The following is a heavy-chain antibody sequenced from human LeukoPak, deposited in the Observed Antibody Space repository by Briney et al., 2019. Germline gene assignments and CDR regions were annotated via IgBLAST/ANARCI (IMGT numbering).Heavy chain of an antibody. J-gene: IGHJ4*02. D-gene: IGHD6-19*01. CDR3: AKDMAGIAVAGPFDY. Sequence: GGSLRLSCAASGFTFDDYAMHWVRQAPGKGLEWVSGISWNSGSIGYADSVKGRFTISRDNAKNSLYLQMNSLRAEDTALYYCAKDMAGIAVAGPFDYWGQGTLVTVSS. V-gene: IGHV3-9*01. CDR2: ISWNSGSI. CDR1: GFTFDDYA.